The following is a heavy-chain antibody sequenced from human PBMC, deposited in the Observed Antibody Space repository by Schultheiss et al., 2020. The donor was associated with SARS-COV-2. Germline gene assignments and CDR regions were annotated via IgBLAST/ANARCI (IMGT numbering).Heavy chain of an antibody. J-gene: IGHJ6*02. CDR2: ISGSGGST. Sequence: GGSLRLSCAASGFTFSSYAMSWVRQAPGRGLEWVSTISGSGGSTYYADSVKGRFTISRDNSKNTLYLQMNSLRAEDTAVYYCAKGGVWGYYGMDVWGQGTTVTVSS. CDR1: GFTFSSYA. D-gene: IGHD3-10*01. CDR3: AKGGVWGYYGMDV. V-gene: IGHV3-23*01.